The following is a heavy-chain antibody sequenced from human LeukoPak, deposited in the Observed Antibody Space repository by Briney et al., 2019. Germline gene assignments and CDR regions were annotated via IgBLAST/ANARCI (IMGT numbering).Heavy chain of an antibody. D-gene: IGHD3-3*01. V-gene: IGHV1-24*01. CDR2: FDPEDGET. CDR1: GYTLTELS. CDR3: ATRREWNLEFDY. J-gene: IGHJ4*02. Sequence: ASVKVSCKVSGYTLTELSMHWVRQAPGKGLEWMGGFDPEDGETIYAQKFQGRVTMTEDTSTDTACMELSSLRSEDTAVYYCATRREWNLEFDYWGQGTLVTVSS.